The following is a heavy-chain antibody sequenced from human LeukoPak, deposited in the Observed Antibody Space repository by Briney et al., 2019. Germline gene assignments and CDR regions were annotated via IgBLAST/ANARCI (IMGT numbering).Heavy chain of an antibody. J-gene: IGHJ6*03. CDR2: ISGSGGST. Sequence: PGGSLRLSCAASGFTFSSYAMSWVRQAPGKGLEWVSAISGSGGSTYFADSVKGRFTISRDNSKNTLYLQMNSLRAEDTAMYYCAKAGSPDYYYYYMDVWGKGTTVTVSS. D-gene: IGHD6-13*01. CDR3: AKAGSPDYYYYYMDV. CDR1: GFTFSSYA. V-gene: IGHV3-23*01.